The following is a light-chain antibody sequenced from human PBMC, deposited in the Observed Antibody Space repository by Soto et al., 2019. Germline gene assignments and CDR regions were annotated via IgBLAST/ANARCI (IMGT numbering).Light chain of an antibody. Sequence: QFVLTQPASVSGSPGQSITISCTGTSSDVDGYNYVSWYQQHPGKAPKLMIYDVSNRPSGVSNRFSGSKSGNTASLTISGLQAEDEADYYCSSYTSSSTLYVFGTGTKVTVL. V-gene: IGLV2-14*01. CDR3: SSYTSSSTLYV. CDR2: DVS. J-gene: IGLJ1*01. CDR1: SSDVDGYNY.